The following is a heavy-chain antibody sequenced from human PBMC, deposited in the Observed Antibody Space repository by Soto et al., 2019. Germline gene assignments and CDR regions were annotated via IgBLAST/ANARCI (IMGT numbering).Heavy chain of an antibody. D-gene: IGHD3-3*01. Sequence: QVQLVESGGGVVQPGRSLRLSCAASGFTFSSYGMHWVRQAPGKGLEWVAVIWYDGSNKYYADSVKGRFTISRDNSKNTLYLQMNSLRAEDTAVYYCASGDFWSGYYSPSLGWGQGTLVTVSS. J-gene: IGHJ4*02. V-gene: IGHV3-33*01. CDR3: ASGDFWSGYYSPSLG. CDR2: IWYDGSNK. CDR1: GFTFSSYG.